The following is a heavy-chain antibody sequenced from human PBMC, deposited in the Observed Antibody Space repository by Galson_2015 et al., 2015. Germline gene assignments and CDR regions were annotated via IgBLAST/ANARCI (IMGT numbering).Heavy chain of an antibody. Sequence: SLRLSCAASGFTFSSYAMSWVRQAPGKGLEWVSAISGSGGSTYYADSVKGRFTISRDNSKNTLYLQMNSLRAEGTAVYYCAKAYYDSSGPIDYWGQGTLVTVSS. V-gene: IGHV3-23*01. J-gene: IGHJ4*02. CDR1: GFTFSSYA. CDR3: AKAYYDSSGPIDY. CDR2: ISGSGGST. D-gene: IGHD3-22*01.